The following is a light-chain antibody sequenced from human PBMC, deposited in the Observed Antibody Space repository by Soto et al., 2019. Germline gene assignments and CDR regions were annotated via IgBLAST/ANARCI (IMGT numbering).Light chain of an antibody. Sequence: EIVLTQSPGTLSLSPGERATLSCRASQSIRNNYLAWYQQKPGQAPRLLIYGASNRATGIPDRFSGSGSGTDFSLTVSRLGPEDFAVYSCQQYGGSPWTFGQGTKVDIK. CDR3: QQYGGSPWT. J-gene: IGKJ1*01. CDR2: GAS. V-gene: IGKV3-20*01. CDR1: QSIRNNY.